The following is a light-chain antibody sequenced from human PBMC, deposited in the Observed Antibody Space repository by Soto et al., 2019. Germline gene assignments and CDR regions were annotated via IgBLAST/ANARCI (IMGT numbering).Light chain of an antibody. V-gene: IGLV2-11*01. J-gene: IGLJ2*01. CDR2: DVT. CDR3: CSYAASYVI. CDR1: SSDIGGDNF. Sequence: SVLTQPRSVSGSPGQSVTISCTGTSSDIGGDNFVSWYQQHPGKSPKLMIYDVTKRPSGVPDRFSGSKSGNTASLTISGLQAGDEADYFCCSYAASYVILGGGTKLTVL.